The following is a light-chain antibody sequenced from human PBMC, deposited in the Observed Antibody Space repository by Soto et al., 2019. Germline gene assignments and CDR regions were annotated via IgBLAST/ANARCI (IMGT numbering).Light chain of an antibody. J-gene: IGKJ2*01. Sequence: DIQMTQSPSSLSASVGDRVTITCQASQDISNYLNWYQQKPGKAPKLLIYDASNLETGVPSRFSGSGSGTYFTFTISSLQAEDIATYYCQQYDNLPPYTFGQGTKLEIK. CDR2: DAS. CDR1: QDISNY. CDR3: QQYDNLPPYT. V-gene: IGKV1-33*01.